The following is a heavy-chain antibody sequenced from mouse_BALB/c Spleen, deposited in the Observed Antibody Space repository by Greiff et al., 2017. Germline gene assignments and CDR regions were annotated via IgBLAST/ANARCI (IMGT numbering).Heavy chain of an antibody. Sequence: EVKLMESGPGLVKPSQSLSLTCTVTGYSITSDYAWNWIRQFPGNKLEWMGYISYSGSTSYNPSLKSRISITRDTSKNQFFLQLNSVTTEDTATYYCAYGMDYWGQGTSVTVSS. V-gene: IGHV3-2*02. CDR1: GYSITSDYA. CDR2: ISYSGST. CDR3: AYGMDY. J-gene: IGHJ4*01.